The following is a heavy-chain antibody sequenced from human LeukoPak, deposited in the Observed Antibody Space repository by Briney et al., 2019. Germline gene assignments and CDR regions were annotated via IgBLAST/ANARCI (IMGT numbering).Heavy chain of an antibody. CDR3: AKDQGWRILEWWAEGDAFDT. D-gene: IGHD2-15*01. CDR2: IKQDGSEK. CDR1: GFRLSSYW. Sequence: GGSLRLSCAASGFRLSSYWMNWVRQAPGKGLEWVGSIKQDGSEKYYVDSVKGRFTISRDNSKNTLYLQMNSLRAEDTAVYYCAKDQGWRILEWWAEGDAFDTWGQGTMVTVSS. J-gene: IGHJ3*02. V-gene: IGHV3-7*03.